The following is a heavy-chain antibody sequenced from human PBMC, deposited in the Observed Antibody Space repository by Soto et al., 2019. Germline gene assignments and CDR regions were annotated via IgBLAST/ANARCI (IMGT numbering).Heavy chain of an antibody. CDR1: GFSLSSSGVG. CDR2: IYCDDDK. Sequence: QITLKESGPTLVKPTQTLTLTCTFSGFSLSSSGVGVGWIRQPPGKALEWLTFIYCDDDKRYSPSLKSRLTITKDTSKTPALLTLPNMDPVDTATYYCARIVAAGITYYFDSWGQGTLLTVSS. V-gene: IGHV2-5*02. D-gene: IGHD2-21*01. CDR3: ARIVAAGITYYFDS. J-gene: IGHJ4*02.